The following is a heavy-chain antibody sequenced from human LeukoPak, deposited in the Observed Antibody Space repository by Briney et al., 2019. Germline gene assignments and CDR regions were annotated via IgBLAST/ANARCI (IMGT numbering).Heavy chain of an antibody. CDR3: ARGRGGDNSNWFDP. V-gene: IGHV3-21*01. CDR1: GFTFSDYS. Sequence: GGSLRLSCAASGFTFSDYSMNWVRQAPGKGLEWVSAIIKSGSHIYYADSVKGRFTISRDNANNSLYLQMTGLRAEDTAVYYCARGRGGDNSNWFDPWGPGTLVTVPS. D-gene: IGHD1-20*01. CDR2: IIKSGSHI. J-gene: IGHJ5*02.